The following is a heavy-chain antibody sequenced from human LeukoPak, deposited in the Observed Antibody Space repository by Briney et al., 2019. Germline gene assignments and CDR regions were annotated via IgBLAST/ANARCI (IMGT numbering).Heavy chain of an antibody. D-gene: IGHD2-21*02. CDR3: TLILATASDTDY. Sequence: PGGSLKLSCAASGFTFSRSAMHWVRQASGKGLEWVRRIRSKANSYATAYAASVKGRFTISRDDSKNTAYLQMNSLKTEDTAVYYCTLILATASDTDYWGQGSLVTVSS. J-gene: IGHJ4*02. CDR1: GFTFSRSA. CDR2: IRSKANSYAT. V-gene: IGHV3-73*01.